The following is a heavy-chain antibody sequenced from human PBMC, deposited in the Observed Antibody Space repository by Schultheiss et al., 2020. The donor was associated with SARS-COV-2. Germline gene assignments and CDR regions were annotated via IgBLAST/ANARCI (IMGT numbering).Heavy chain of an antibody. D-gene: IGHD1-26*01. J-gene: IGHJ4*02. CDR3: ATGTLGMSYSGSSGDY. CDR1: GFTFSDYY. Sequence: GGSLRLSCAASGFTFSDYYMSWIRQAPGMGLEWVSYISSSSSTIYYADSVKGRFTISRDNAKNSLYLQMNSLRAEDTAGYYCATGTLGMSYSGSSGDYWVQGGLVTVAS. CDR2: ISSSSSTI. V-gene: IGHV3-11*04.